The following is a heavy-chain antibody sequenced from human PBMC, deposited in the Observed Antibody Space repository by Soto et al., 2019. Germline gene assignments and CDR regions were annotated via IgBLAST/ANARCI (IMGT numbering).Heavy chain of an antibody. CDR2: INHSGST. CDR3: ATIKLGSNRLDD. CDR1: SGSFSGYY. V-gene: IGHV4-34*01. Sequence: SETLSLTCAVYSGSFSGYYWTWIRQPPGTGLGWIGEINHSGSTNYNPSLKSRVTISVDTSKNHFSLKLSSVTAADTAVYYCATIKLGSNRLDDWGQGTLVTVSS. D-gene: IGHD3-10*01. J-gene: IGHJ4*02.